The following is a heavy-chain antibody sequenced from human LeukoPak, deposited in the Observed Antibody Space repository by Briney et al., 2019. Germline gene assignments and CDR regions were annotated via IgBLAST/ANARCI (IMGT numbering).Heavy chain of an antibody. CDR2: ISTSVDRT. CDR3: ARVLGSGHAFDI. Sequence: GGSRRLSCAASGFTFSSYGMTWVRQAPGKGLEWVSSISTSVDRTSYADSLKGRFTISRDNSKNTLYLQMNSLRAEDTAVYYCARVLGSGHAFDIWGQGTMVTVSS. V-gene: IGHV3-23*01. J-gene: IGHJ3*02. CDR1: GFTFSSYG. D-gene: IGHD2-15*01.